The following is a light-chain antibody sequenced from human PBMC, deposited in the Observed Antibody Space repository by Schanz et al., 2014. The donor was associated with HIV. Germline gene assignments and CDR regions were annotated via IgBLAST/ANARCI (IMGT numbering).Light chain of an antibody. CDR2: GAS. J-gene: IGKJ4*01. V-gene: IGKV3-11*01. CDR1: QSVFSNF. CDR3: QQRSSWPLT. Sequence: EIVLTQSPGTLSLSPGESATLSCRASQSVFSNFLAWYQQRPGQAPRLLIYGASNRASGIPARFSGRGSGTDFTLTISSLGPEDFAVYYCQQRSSWPLTFGGGTKVAIK.